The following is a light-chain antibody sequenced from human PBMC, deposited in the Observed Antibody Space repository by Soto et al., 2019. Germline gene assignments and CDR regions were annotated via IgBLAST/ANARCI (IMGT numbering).Light chain of an antibody. CDR3: QQYGNSPFT. Sequence: EIVLTQSPGPLSLSPGTRATLSCRASQSVTGSKLAWFQQRPGLAPRLLIYGASTRATDIPARFSGTGSGTNYTLTISGLEPEDFVLYFCQQYGNSPFTFGQGTKLDIK. V-gene: IGKV3-20*01. CDR2: GAS. CDR1: QSVTGSK. J-gene: IGKJ2*01.